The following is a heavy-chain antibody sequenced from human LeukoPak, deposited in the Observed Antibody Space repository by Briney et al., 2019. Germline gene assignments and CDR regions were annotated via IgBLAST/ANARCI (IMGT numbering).Heavy chain of an antibody. J-gene: IGHJ3*01. CDR1: DGSINTISDY. CDR3: AREDAVSSDDAFDL. V-gene: IGHV4-39*07. Sequence: SETLSLTCSVSDGSINTISDYWGWVRQPPGKGLEWIGSVYYTGSTYYNAPFKSRVTISIDTSKNQFSLSLSAVTAADTAMYCCAREDAVSSDDAFDLWGQGTMVTVS. D-gene: IGHD6-19*01. CDR2: VYYTGST.